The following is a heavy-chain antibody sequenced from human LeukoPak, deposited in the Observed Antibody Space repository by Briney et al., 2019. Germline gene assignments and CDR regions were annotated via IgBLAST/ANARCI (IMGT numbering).Heavy chain of an antibody. J-gene: IGHJ5*02. Sequence: PGGSLRLSCAASGFTLSDDHMNWVRQAPGKGLEWLSSITTISHYIYYAGAVRGRFTISRDNAKNPLYMQMNSLRGEDTAVYYCARSGGPGTYHQLRYNWFDPWGQETLVTVSS. D-gene: IGHD3-10*01. V-gene: IGHV3-21*01. CDR1: GFTLSDDH. CDR2: ITTISHYI. CDR3: ARSGGPGTYHQLRYNWFDP.